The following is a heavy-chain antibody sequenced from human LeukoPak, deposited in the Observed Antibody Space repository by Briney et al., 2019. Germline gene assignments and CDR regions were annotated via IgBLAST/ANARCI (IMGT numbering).Heavy chain of an antibody. CDR1: GYTFTGYY. J-gene: IGHJ4*02. CDR2: INPNSGGT. D-gene: IGHD6-13*01. V-gene: IGHV1-2*02. Sequence: ASVKVSCKASGYTFTGYYMHWVRQAPGQGLEWTGWINPNSGGTNYAQKFQGRVTMTRDTSISTAYMELSRLRSDDTAVYYCARDRRKAAGTPLDYWGQGTLVTVSS. CDR3: ARDRRKAAGTPLDY.